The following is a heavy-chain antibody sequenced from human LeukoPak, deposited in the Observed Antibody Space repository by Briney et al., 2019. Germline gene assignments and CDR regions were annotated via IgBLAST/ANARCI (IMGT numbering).Heavy chain of an antibody. D-gene: IGHD6-6*01. CDR2: ISGSGGST. CDR3: AKDLREYTSSPRNAFHI. CDR1: GFTFSTYG. J-gene: IGHJ3*02. Sequence: GGSLRLSCVASGFTFSTYGMSWVRQAPGKGLEWVSAISGSGGSTYYADSVKGRFTISRGNSKNTLYLLLNSLRAEDTAVYYCAKDLREYTSSPRNAFHIWGQGTMVTVSS. V-gene: IGHV3-23*01.